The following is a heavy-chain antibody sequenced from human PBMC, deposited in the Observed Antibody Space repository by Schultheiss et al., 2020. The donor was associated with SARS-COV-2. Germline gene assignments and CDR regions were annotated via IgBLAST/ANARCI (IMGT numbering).Heavy chain of an antibody. D-gene: IGHD1-1*01. CDR3: ARDSGRLYSYLDY. J-gene: IGHJ4*02. V-gene: IGHV3-48*04. CDR2: ISSSGSTI. Sequence: GGSLRLSCAASGFTFSSYAMSWVRQAPGKGLEWVSYISSSGSTIYYADSVKGRFTISRDNAKNSLYLQMNSLRAEDTAVYYCARDSGRLYSYLDYWGQGTLVTVSS. CDR1: GFTFSSYA.